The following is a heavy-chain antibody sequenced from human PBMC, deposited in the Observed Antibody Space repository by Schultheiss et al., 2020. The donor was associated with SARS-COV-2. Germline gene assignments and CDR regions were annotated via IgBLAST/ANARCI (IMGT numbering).Heavy chain of an antibody. CDR2: INPNSGGT. V-gene: IGHV1-2*02. J-gene: IGHJ4*02. D-gene: IGHD2-2*01. Sequence: ASVKVSCKASGGTFSSYAISWVRQAPGQGLEWMGWINPNSGGTNYAQKFQGRVTMTRDTSISTAYMELSSLQSDDTAVYYCTRVVIVPAPSDRPEGYFDYWGQGTLVTVSS. CDR3: TRVVIVPAPSDRPEGYFDY. CDR1: GGTFSSYA.